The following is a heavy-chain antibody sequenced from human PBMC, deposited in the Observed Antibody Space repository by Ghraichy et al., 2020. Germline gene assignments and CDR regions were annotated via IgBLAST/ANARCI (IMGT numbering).Heavy chain of an antibody. J-gene: IGHJ4*02. CDR2: ISNDGSKT. V-gene: IGHV3-30*03. CDR3: ATWDGGGSFDY. CDR1: GLTLSSYG. D-gene: IGHD3-16*01. Sequence: GGSLRLSCAASGLTLSSYGMHWVRQAPGKGLEWVAYISNDGSKTNHADSVKGRFTISRDNTKNTLYLQMNSLRDEDTAVYYCATWDGGGSFDYWGQGTLVTVSS.